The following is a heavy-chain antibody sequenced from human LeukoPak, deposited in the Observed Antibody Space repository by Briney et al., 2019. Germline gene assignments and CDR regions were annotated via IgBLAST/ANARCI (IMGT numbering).Heavy chain of an antibody. CDR2: IRYDGSNK. Sequence: AGGSLRLSCAASGFTFSSYGMHWVRQAPGKGLEWVAFIRYDGSNKYYADSVKGRFTISRDNSKNTLYLQMNSLRAEDTAVYYCAKDRHSSSTYYFDYWGQGTLVTVSS. CDR1: GFTFSSYG. J-gene: IGHJ4*02. CDR3: AKDRHSSSTYYFDY. V-gene: IGHV3-30*02. D-gene: IGHD6-6*01.